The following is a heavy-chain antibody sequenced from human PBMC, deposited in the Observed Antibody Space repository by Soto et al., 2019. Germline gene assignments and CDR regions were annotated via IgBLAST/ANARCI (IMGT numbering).Heavy chain of an antibody. V-gene: IGHV4-59*01. J-gene: IGHJ5*02. D-gene: IGHD6-25*01. CDR1: GGSLSSYY. Sequence: SETLSLTCTVSGGSLSSYYWTWIRQSPGKRLEWIGYVYFSGNTNYNPSLKSRVTISIDTSKNQFSLSLASVTAADTAFYYCGSVRPSGYVLSWGQGXRVTVYS. CDR3: GSVRPSGYVLS. CDR2: VYFSGNT.